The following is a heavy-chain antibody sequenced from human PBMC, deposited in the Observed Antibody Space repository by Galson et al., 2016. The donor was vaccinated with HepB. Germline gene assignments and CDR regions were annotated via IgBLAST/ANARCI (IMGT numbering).Heavy chain of an antibody. V-gene: IGHV4-4*07. CDR3: VRRLWPATRGAFHI. CDR1: GGSITSDY. J-gene: IGHJ3*02. Sequence: SETLSLTCTVSGGSITSDYWSWIRQPAGKGLEWIGRISTSGHIKYNPSLESRVTMSVDTSKDQFSLSLSSVTAADTAVYYCVRRLWPATRGAFHIWGPGTMVTVSS. D-gene: IGHD6-25*01. CDR2: ISTSGHI.